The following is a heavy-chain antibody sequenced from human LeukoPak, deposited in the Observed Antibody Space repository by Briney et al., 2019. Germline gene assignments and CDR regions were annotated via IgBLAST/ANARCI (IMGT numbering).Heavy chain of an antibody. Sequence: SETLSLTCTVSGGSISSSSYYWGWIRQPPGKGLEWIGSIYYSGSTYYNPSLKSRVTISVDTSKNQFSLKLSSVTAADTAVYYCARDLMRSSGWTKALDAFDIWGQGTMVTVSS. J-gene: IGHJ3*02. D-gene: IGHD6-19*01. V-gene: IGHV4-39*07. CDR2: IYYSGST. CDR1: GGSISSSSYY. CDR3: ARDLMRSSGWTKALDAFDI.